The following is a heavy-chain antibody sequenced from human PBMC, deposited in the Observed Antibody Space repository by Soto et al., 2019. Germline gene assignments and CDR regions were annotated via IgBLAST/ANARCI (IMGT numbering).Heavy chain of an antibody. CDR3: ASGGSSLNFDS. J-gene: IGHJ4*02. D-gene: IGHD6-6*01. CDR1: GFTFRSYW. V-gene: IGHV3-74*01. Sequence: GGSLRLSCAASGFTFRSYWMQWVRQAPGKGLVWVSWINSDGSSTSYADSVKGRFTISRDNAKNTLYLQMNSLRAEDTAVYYCASGGSSLNFDSWGQGTLVTSPQ. CDR2: INSDGSST.